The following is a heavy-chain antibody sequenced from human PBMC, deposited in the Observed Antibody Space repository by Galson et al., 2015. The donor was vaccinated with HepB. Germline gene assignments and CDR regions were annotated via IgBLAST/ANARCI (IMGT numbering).Heavy chain of an antibody. Sequence: SVKVSCKASGYIFSNYAMNWVRQAPGQGLEWMGWINTNTGNPTYAQGFTGRFVFSLDTAVSTAYLQISSLKAEDTAVYYCAREIADTAIILYYFDNWGQGTLVTVSS. D-gene: IGHD5-18*01. CDR3: AREIADTAIILYYFDN. V-gene: IGHV7-4-1*02. J-gene: IGHJ4*02. CDR1: GYIFSNYA. CDR2: INTNTGNP.